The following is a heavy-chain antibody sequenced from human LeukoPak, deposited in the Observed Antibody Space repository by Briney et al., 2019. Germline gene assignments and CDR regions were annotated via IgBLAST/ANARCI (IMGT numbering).Heavy chain of an antibody. CDR2: INSDGSST. CDR1: GFTFSSYW. J-gene: IGHJ1*01. Sequence: GGSLRLSCAASGFTFSSYWMHWVRQAPGKGLVWVSRINSDGSSTSYADSVKGRFTIPRDNAKNTLYLQMNSLRAEDTAVYYCARKYSSGWYGVAEYFQHWGQGTLVTVSS. CDR3: ARKYSSGWYGVAEYFQH. V-gene: IGHV3-74*01. D-gene: IGHD6-19*01.